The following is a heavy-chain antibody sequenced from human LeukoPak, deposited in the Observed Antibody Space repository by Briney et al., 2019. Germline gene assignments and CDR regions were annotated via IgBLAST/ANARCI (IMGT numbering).Heavy chain of an antibody. D-gene: IGHD1-26*01. CDR1: GFXFGDYA. CDR3: TREGRESDAFDY. CDR2: IRSKAYGGTT. Sequence: GRSLRLSCTTSGFXFGDYAMSWVRQAPGKGLEWVGFIRSKAYGGTTEYAASVKGRFTISRDDSRRIVYLQMNSLKTEDTAVYYCTREGRESDAFDYWGQGTLVTVSS. J-gene: IGHJ4*02. V-gene: IGHV3-49*04.